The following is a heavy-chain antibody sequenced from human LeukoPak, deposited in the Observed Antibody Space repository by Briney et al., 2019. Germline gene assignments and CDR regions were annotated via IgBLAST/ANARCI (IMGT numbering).Heavy chain of an antibody. D-gene: IGHD5-12*01. CDR1: GRSFSDYS. V-gene: IGHV4-34*01. Sequence: SGTLSLTCAVYGRSFSDYSWIWIPQPPGKGLELIGEINHSGSTNYNPALKSRVTTSLDTFKNQFCLRLSSVTAADTAVYYCAGTRQGWLPQYYFDYWGQGNLVTVSS. J-gene: IGHJ4*02. CDR3: AGTRQGWLPQYYFDY. CDR2: INHSGST.